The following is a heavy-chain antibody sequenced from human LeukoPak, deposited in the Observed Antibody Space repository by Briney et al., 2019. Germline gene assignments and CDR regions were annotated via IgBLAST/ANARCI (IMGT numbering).Heavy chain of an antibody. J-gene: IGHJ3*02. CDR3: ARDGEYSSSSAAFDI. D-gene: IGHD6-6*01. Sequence: GGSLRLSCAASGFTFSSYWMSWVRQAPGKGLEWVANIKQDGSEKYYVDSVKSRFTISRDNAKNSLYLQMNSLRAEDTAVYYCARDGEYSSSSAAFDIWGQGTMVTVSS. CDR2: IKQDGSEK. V-gene: IGHV3-7*01. CDR1: GFTFSSYW.